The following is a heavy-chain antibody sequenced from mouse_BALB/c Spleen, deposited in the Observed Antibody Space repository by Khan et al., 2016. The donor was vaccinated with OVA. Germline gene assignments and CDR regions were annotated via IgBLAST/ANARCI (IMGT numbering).Heavy chain of an antibody. J-gene: IGHJ3*01. CDR3: ARGRDNSPFAY. V-gene: IGHV1S137*01. CDR2: ISTYYGDA. CDR1: GYTFTDYA. Sequence: QVQLKQSGAELVRPGVSVKISCKGSGYTFTDYAMHWVKQSHAKSLEWIGVISTYYGDADYNQKFKGKATMTVDKSSSTAYMELARLTSEDSAIYYYARGRDNSPFAYWGQGTLVTVSA. D-gene: IGHD1-3*01.